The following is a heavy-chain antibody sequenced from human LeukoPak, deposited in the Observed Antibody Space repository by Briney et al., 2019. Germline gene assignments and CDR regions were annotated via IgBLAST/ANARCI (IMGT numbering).Heavy chain of an antibody. CDR3: ARGNPYLAVAGPFDY. D-gene: IGHD6-19*01. CDR1: GDIFTGYY. CDR2: INPNSGGT. Sequence: ASVTVSCKASGDIFTGYYVHWVRQAPGQGLEWMGWINPNSGGTNYAQKFQDRVTMTRDTSISTVYTELRWLKSDDTAIYYCARGNPYLAVAGPFDYWGQGTLVTVSS. J-gene: IGHJ4*02. V-gene: IGHV1-2*02.